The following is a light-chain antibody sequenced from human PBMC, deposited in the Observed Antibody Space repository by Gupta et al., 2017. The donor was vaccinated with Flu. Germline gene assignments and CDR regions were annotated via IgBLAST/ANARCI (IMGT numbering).Light chain of an antibody. Sequence: TVAASTGESATLTDRAMQSVIRTFAWYQQNPVQTPKLLIYGASTRASGVPDRFSGSGCGREFTLTIISRQSEDLAVYYCQQQDTCPSTFGQGTKLDI. CDR3: QQQDTCPST. V-gene: IGKV3D-15*01. J-gene: IGKJ2*01. CDR2: GAS. CDR1: QSVIRT.